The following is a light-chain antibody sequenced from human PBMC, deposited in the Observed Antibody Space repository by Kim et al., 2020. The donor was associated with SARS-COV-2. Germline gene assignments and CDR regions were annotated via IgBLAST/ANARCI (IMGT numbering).Light chain of an antibody. V-gene: IGKV2-30*01. Sequence: VTLGQPASISCRSSQSLGTNFQGFQQRPGQSPRRLIYDVSKRDSGVPDRFSGSGSGIDFTLEISRVEAEDVGVYYCMQATYWPHTFGQGTKVDIK. CDR2: DVS. CDR1: QSLGTN. J-gene: IGKJ1*01. CDR3: MQATYWPHT.